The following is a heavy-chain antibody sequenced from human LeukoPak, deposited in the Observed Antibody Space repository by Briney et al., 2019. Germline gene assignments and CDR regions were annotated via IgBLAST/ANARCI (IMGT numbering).Heavy chain of an antibody. CDR2: ISGSGGST. Sequence: PGRSLRLSCAASGFTFSSFAMSWVRQAPGKGLEWVSTISGSGGSTNYADSAKGRFTISRDNSKNTLYLQMNSLRAEDTAVYYCAKGLWFRELSNFDYWGQGTLVTVSS. V-gene: IGHV3-23*01. D-gene: IGHD3-10*01. J-gene: IGHJ4*02. CDR1: GFTFSSFA. CDR3: AKGLWFRELSNFDY.